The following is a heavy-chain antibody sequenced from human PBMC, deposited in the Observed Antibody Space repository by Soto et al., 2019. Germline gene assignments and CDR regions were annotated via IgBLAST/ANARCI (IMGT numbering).Heavy chain of an antibody. Sequence: EVQLLESGGGLVQPGGSLRHSCAASGFTFSSYAMSWVRQAPGKGLEWVSAISGSGGSTYYADSVKGRFTISRDNSKNTLYLQMNSLRAEDTAVYYCAKDYYDSSGYGRGMGAFDIWGQGTMVTVSS. D-gene: IGHD3-22*01. J-gene: IGHJ3*02. CDR1: GFTFSSYA. CDR2: ISGSGGST. CDR3: AKDYYDSSGYGRGMGAFDI. V-gene: IGHV3-23*01.